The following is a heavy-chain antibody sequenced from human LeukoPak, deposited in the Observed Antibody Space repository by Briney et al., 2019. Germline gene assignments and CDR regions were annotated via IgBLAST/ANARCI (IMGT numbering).Heavy chain of an antibody. CDR1: GGSLSSSAYH. J-gene: IGHJ4*02. CDR3: ARLWSTSCKGGSCPHQPNY. D-gene: IGHD2-15*01. Sequence: SETLSLTCTVSGGSLSSSAYHWGWLRQPPGRGLEWVGTINYGGNTYYNLSLKRRVIIFLDTSKNQFSLKLRSVTAADTAVYYCARLWSTSCKGGSCPHQPNYWGQGTRVTVPS. CDR2: INYGGNT. V-gene: IGHV4-39*01.